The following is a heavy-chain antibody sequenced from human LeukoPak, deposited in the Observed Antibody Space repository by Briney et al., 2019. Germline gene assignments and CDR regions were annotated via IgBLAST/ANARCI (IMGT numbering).Heavy chain of an antibody. Sequence: GVSLRLSCAASGFTFSSYAMSWVRQAPGKGLEWVSAISGSGGSTYYADSVKGRFTISRDNSKNTLYLQMNSLRAEDTAVYYCALSVSSGFPCNAFDIWGQGTMVTVSS. CDR2: ISGSGGST. V-gene: IGHV3-23*01. J-gene: IGHJ3*02. D-gene: IGHD6-19*01. CDR1: GFTFSSYA. CDR3: ALSVSSGFPCNAFDI.